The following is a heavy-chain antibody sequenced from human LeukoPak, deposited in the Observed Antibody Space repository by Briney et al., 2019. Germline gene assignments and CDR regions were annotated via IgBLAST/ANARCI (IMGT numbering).Heavy chain of an antibody. CDR2: IYTSGST. Sequence: SETLSLTCTVSGGSISSGSYYWSWIRQPAGKGLEWIGRIYTSGSTNCNPSLKSRVTISVDTSKNQFSLKLSSVTAADTAVYYCASDSGSYYNWFDPWGQGTLVTVSS. CDR1: GGSISSGSYY. D-gene: IGHD1-26*01. V-gene: IGHV4-61*02. J-gene: IGHJ5*02. CDR3: ASDSGSYYNWFDP.